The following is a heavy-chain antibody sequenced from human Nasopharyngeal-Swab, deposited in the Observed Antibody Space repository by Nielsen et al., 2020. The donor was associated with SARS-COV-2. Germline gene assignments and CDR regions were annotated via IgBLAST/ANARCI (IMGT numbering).Heavy chain of an antibody. CDR3: ASENGGVGGRITSLLPYYYYYGMDV. Sequence: ASVKVSCQVSGYTLTELSMHWVRQAPGKGLEWMGGFDPEDGETIYAQKFQGRVTMTEDTSTDKAYMELSSLRSEDTAVYSCASENGGVGGRITSLLPYYYYYGMDVWGQGTTVTVSS. CDR2: FDPEDGET. V-gene: IGHV1-24*01. CDR1: GYTLTELS. J-gene: IGHJ6*02. D-gene: IGHD2-2*01.